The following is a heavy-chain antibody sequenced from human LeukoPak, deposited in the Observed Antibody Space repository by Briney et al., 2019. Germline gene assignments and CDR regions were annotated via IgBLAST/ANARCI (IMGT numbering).Heavy chain of an antibody. J-gene: IGHJ4*02. V-gene: IGHV3-23*01. CDR3: AKHRGRDGGYPFDY. Sequence: GGSLRLSCATSGFIFSSCAMSWVRQAPGKGLEWVSVISGSGGSTNYAESVKGRFTISRDKSKNTLYLQMNSLRVEDTAVYYCAKHRGRDGGYPFDYWGQGTLVTVSS. CDR1: GFIFSSCA. CDR2: ISGSGGST. D-gene: IGHD5-12*01.